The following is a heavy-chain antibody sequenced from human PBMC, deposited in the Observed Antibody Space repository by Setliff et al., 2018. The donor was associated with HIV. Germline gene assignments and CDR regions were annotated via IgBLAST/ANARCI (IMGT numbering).Heavy chain of an antibody. CDR3: ARGPRYGSGNYYYYYYYMDV. CDR1: GGSFSGYY. Sequence: PSETQSLTCAVYGGSFSGYYWFWIRQPPGKGLEWIGEINHSGSTNYNPSLKSRVTISVDTSKNQFSLKRSSVNAADTAVYYCARGPRYGSGNYYYYYYYMDVWGKGTTVTVSS. D-gene: IGHD3-10*01. CDR2: INHSGST. J-gene: IGHJ6*03. V-gene: IGHV4-34*01.